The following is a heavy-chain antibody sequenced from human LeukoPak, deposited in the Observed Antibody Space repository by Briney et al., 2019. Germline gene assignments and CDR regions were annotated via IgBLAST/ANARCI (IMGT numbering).Heavy chain of an antibody. CDR2: FDPEDGET. V-gene: IGHV1-24*01. J-gene: IGHJ4*02. CDR3: ATDTRVHSGSYYGQFDY. CDR1: GYTLTELS. Sequence: ASVKVSCKVSGYTLTELSMHWVRQAPGKGLEWMGGFDPEDGETIYARKFQGRVTMTEDTSTDTAYMELSSLRSEDTAVYYCATDTRVHSGSYYGQFDYWGQGTLVTVSS. D-gene: IGHD1-26*01.